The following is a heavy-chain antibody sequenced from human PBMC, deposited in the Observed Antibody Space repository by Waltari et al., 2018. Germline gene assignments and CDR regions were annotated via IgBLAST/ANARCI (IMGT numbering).Heavy chain of an antibody. V-gene: IGHV4-34*01. D-gene: IGHD6-13*01. CDR2: ISHSGST. Sequence: QVQLQQWGAGLLKHSETLSLTCAVYGGSFSGYYWSWIRQPPGKGLEWIGEISHSGSTNYNPSLKSRVTISVDTSKNQFSLKLSSGTAADTAVYYCARGRRIAAAGTYYYGMDVWGQGTTVTVSS. J-gene: IGHJ6*02. CDR1: GGSFSGYY. CDR3: ARGRRIAAAGTYYYGMDV.